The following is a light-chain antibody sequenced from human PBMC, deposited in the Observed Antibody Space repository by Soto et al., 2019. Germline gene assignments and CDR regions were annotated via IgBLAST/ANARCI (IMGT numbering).Light chain of an antibody. CDR3: HCYNRSSYT. Sequence: DVQMTQSPSTLSASVGDRVTITCRASQNIRGWLAWYQQKPGRAPNLLIFDASALESGVPSRFSGSGAGTEFTLTISSLQPDDFGTYYCHCYNRSSYTFGQGTKVDIK. CDR2: DAS. V-gene: IGKV1-5*01. CDR1: QNIRGW. J-gene: IGKJ1*01.